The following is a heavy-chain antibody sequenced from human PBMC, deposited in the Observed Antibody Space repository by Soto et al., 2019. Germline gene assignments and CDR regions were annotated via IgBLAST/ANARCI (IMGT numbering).Heavy chain of an antibody. Sequence: QVQLVQSGADVKKPGASVKVSCKASGYTFTSYAMHWVRQAPGQRLEWMGWINAGNGNTKYSQKFQGRVTIIRDTAASTAYMELSSLRSEDTAVYYCASRQVVAGTNDYYYGMDVWGQGTTVTVSS. D-gene: IGHD6-19*01. CDR1: GYTFTSYA. V-gene: IGHV1-3*01. CDR2: INAGNGNT. J-gene: IGHJ6*02. CDR3: ASRQVVAGTNDYYYGMDV.